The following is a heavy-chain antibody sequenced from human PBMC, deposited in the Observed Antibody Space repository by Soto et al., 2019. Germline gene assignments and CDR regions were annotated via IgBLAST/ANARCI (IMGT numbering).Heavy chain of an antibody. CDR1: GGTFSSYT. J-gene: IGHJ3*02. Sequence: QVQLVQSGAEVKKPGSSVQVSCKASGGTFSSYTISWVRQAPGQGLEWRGRIIPILGIANYAQQFHGRVTITEDKSTSTDYMELSSLRSEDTAVYYCARGAADDAFDIWGQGTMVTVSS. CDR3: ARGAADDAFDI. CDR2: IIPILGIA. D-gene: IGHD2-15*01. V-gene: IGHV1-69*02.